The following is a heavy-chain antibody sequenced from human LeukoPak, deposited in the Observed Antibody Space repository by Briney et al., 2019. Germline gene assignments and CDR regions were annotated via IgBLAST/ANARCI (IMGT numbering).Heavy chain of an antibody. CDR2: INPNSGGT. CDR1: GYTFTGYY. D-gene: IGHD6-13*01. V-gene: IGHV1-2*02. J-gene: IGHJ4*02. CDR3: ARVRGIAAAQVFDY. Sequence: GASVKVSCKASGYTFTGYYMHWVRQAPGQGLEWMGWINPNSGGTNYAQKFQGRVTMTRDTSISTAYMELSRLRSDDTAVYYCARVRGIAAAQVFDYWGQGTLVTVSS.